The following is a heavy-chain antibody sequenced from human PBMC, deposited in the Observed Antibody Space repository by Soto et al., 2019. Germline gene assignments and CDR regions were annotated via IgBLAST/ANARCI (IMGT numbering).Heavy chain of an antibody. CDR2: TYYRSKWYN. D-gene: IGHD5-12*01. CDR1: GDSVSNNSAA. V-gene: IGHV6-1*01. J-gene: IGHJ4*02. CDR3: ARGLSVDIVATAMFDY. Sequence: SQTLSLTCAISGDSVSNNSAAWNWIRQSPSRGLEWLGRTYYRSKWYNDYAVSVKSRITINPDTSKNQFSLQLNSVTPEDTAVYYCARGLSVDIVATAMFDYWGQGTLVTVSS.